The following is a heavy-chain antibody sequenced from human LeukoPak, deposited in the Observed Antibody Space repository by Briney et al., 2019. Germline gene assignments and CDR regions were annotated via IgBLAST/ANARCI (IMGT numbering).Heavy chain of an antibody. CDR3: AREHREYQLLPPEYYFDY. CDR2: IYYSGST. Sequence: SGTLSLTCTVSGGSISSGGYYWSWIRQHPGKGLERIGYIYYSGSTYYNPSLKSRVTISVDTSKNQFSLKLSSVTAADTAVYYCAREHREYQLLPPEYYFDYWGQGTLVTVSS. CDR1: GGSISSGGYY. J-gene: IGHJ4*02. D-gene: IGHD2-2*01. V-gene: IGHV4-31*03.